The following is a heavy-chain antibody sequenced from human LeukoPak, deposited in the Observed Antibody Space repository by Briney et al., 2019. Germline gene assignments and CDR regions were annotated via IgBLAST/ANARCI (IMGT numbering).Heavy chain of an antibody. Sequence: ASVKVSCKASGYTFTYYIHWVRQAPAQGLEWMGWINPNSGGTNYAQKFQGRVTMTSDTSITTAYMELSRLGSDDTAVYYCARGSTRDSSGWYGPGKWFDPWGQGTLVTVSS. CDR3: ARGSTRDSSGWYGPGKWFDP. CDR1: GYTFTYY. CDR2: INPNSGGT. D-gene: IGHD6-19*01. J-gene: IGHJ5*02. V-gene: IGHV1-2*02.